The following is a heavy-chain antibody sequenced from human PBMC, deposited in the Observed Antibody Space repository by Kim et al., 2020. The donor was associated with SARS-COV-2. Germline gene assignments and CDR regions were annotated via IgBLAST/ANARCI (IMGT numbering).Heavy chain of an antibody. Sequence: SETLSLTCAVYGGSFSGYYWSWIRQPPGKGLEWIGEINHSGSTNYNPSLKSRVTISVDTSKNQFSLKLSSVTAADTAVYYCARGGGIRLGYCSGGSCYSFRAAPGQWLTHNWFDPWGQGTLVTVSS. CDR2: INHSGST. J-gene: IGHJ5*02. CDR3: ARGGGIRLGYCSGGSCYSFRAAPGQWLTHNWFDP. D-gene: IGHD2-15*01. CDR1: GGSFSGYY. V-gene: IGHV4-34*01.